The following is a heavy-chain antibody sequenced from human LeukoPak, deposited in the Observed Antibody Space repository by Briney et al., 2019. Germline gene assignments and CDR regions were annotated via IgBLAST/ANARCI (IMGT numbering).Heavy chain of an antibody. D-gene: IGHD3-10*01. CDR1: GGSFSGYY. Sequence: SETLSLTCAVYGGSFSGYYWSWIRQPPGKGLEWIGEINHSGSTNYNPSLKSRVTISVDTSKNQFSLKLSSVTAADTAVYYCATWPQVRGVIIVWGQGTLVTVSS. J-gene: IGHJ4*02. CDR2: INHSGST. V-gene: IGHV4-34*01. CDR3: ATWPQVRGVIIV.